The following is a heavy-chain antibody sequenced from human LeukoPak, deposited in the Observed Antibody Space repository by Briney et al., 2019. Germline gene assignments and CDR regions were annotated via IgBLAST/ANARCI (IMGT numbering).Heavy chain of an antibody. CDR2: IYHSGST. D-gene: IGHD6-19*01. V-gene: IGHV4-38-2*02. CDR1: GYSISSGYY. CDR3: ARDRGLAPDAFDI. Sequence: SETLSLTCTVSGYSISSGYYWGWIRQPPGKGLEWIGSIYHSGSTYYNPSLKSRVTISVDTSKNQFSLKLSSVTAADTAVYYCARDRGLAPDAFDIWGKGTMVTVSS. J-gene: IGHJ3*02.